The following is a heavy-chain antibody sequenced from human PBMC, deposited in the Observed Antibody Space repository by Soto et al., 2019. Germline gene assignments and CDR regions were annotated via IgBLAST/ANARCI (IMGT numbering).Heavy chain of an antibody. J-gene: IGHJ4*02. Sequence: QRPLVQSGPEGKKPGTSVKVSCKSSGFTFSTSAVQWVRQARGQRLEWMGWIVVGSDRTNYAQKFQDRVTIIRDMSTSTVYMQLGSLRSEDTAVYYCAGLGSPAVDLWGQGTRVAVSS. CDR1: GFTFSTSA. CDR3: AGLGSPAVDL. CDR2: IVVGSDRT. V-gene: IGHV1-58*01. D-gene: IGHD2-2*01.